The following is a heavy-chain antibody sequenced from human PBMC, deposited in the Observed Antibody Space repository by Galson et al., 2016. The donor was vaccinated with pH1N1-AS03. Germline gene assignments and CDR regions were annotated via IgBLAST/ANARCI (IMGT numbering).Heavy chain of an antibody. V-gene: IGHV2-70*11. Sequence: PALVKPTQTLTLTCAISGFSLTTSGMCVTWIRQPPGKALEWLARIDWDDDNYLSTSLKTRLTISRDTSKNHVVLTLTNMGPEDTGTYYCARGIRPYYYAMDVWGQGTTVTVSS. D-gene: IGHD3-3*02. CDR1: GFSLTTSGMC. J-gene: IGHJ6*02. CDR3: ARGIRPYYYAMDV. CDR2: IDWDDDN.